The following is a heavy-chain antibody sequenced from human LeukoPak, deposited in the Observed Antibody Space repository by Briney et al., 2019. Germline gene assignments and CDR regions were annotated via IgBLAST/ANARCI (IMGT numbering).Heavy chain of an antibody. CDR1: GGTFSSYA. V-gene: IGHV1-2*02. Sequence: ASVKVSCTASGGTFSSYAISWVRQAPGQGLEWMGWINANSGGTNYAQKFQGRVTMTRDTSVSTAYMELSRLRSDDTAVYYCARYLAAPYDAFDIWGQGTMVTVSS. D-gene: IGHD2-15*01. CDR2: INANSGGT. J-gene: IGHJ3*02. CDR3: ARYLAAPYDAFDI.